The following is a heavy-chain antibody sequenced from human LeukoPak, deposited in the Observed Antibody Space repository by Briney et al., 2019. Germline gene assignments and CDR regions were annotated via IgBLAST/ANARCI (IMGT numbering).Heavy chain of an antibody. D-gene: IGHD2-2*01. CDR3: ARVGRGDIVVVPAAIRRSFDY. CDR1: GGSFSGYY. CDR2: INHSEST. Sequence: PSETLSLTCAVYGGSFSGYYWSWIRQPPGKGLEWIGEINHSESTNYDPSLKSRVTISVDTSKNQFSLKLSSVTAADTAVYYCARVGRGDIVVVPAAIRRSFDYWGQGTLVTVSS. J-gene: IGHJ4*02. V-gene: IGHV4-34*01.